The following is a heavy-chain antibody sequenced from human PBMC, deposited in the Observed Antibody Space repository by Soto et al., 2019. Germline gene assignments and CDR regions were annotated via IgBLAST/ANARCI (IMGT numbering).Heavy chain of an antibody. D-gene: IGHD2-8*01. CDR3: ASSPGVHFDY. Sequence: QVQLQESGPGLVKPSETLSLTCTVSGASISTYYWSWIRQPPGKGLEWIGYIYYSGRTNYNPSLNTPVTISADPSNNQFSPSLTSVTSPDTAVYYCASSPGVHFDYWGQVPLLTVSS. CDR2: IYYSGRT. J-gene: IGHJ4*02. CDR1: GASISTYY. V-gene: IGHV4-59*01.